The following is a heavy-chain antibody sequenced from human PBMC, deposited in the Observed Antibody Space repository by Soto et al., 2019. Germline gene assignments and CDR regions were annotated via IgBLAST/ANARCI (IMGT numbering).Heavy chain of an antibody. V-gene: IGHV1-18*04. J-gene: IGHJ5*02. CDR1: GYAFSKYG. CDR2: IRPDTGDT. Sequence: QLQLVQSGDEVERPGASVRVSCKAYGYAFSKYGISWIRQAPGQGLEWMGWIRPDTGDTNYAQKFQGRVTMTTDTSSTTAYMELRSLRSDDTAMYYCATSYDSGFDPWGQGTLVSVSS. CDR3: ATSYDSGFDP. D-gene: IGHD5-12*01.